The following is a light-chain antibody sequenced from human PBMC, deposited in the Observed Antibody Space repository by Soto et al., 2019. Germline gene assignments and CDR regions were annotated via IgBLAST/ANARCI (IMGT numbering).Light chain of an antibody. V-gene: IGKV3-20*01. CDR2: GAS. CDR1: QSVSSN. CDR3: QQYGSSGT. J-gene: IGKJ1*01. Sequence: EIVMKHSPATLSVSPGERATLSFRASQSVSSNLAWYQQKPGQAPRLLIYGASNRATGIPDRFSGSGSGTDFTLTISRLEPEDFAVYYCQQYGSSGTFGQGTKVDIK.